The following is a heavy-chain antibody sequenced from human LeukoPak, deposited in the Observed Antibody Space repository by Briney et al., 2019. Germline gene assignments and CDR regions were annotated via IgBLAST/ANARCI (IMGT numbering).Heavy chain of an antibody. D-gene: IGHD3-10*01. J-gene: IGHJ4*02. CDR3: ARDLGRGGVPD. Sequence: GGSLRLSCAASGFTFSSYAMSWVRQAPGKGLEWVSSISGSGGSTYYAYSVKCRFTISRDNSKNTRYLQVNSMRAEDTAAYYCARDLGRGGVPDWGQGTLVTVSS. CDR1: GFTFSSYA. CDR2: ISGSGGST. V-gene: IGHV3-23*01.